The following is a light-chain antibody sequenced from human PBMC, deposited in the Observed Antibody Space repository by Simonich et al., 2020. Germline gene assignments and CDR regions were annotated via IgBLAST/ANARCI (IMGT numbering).Light chain of an antibody. J-gene: IGLJ2*01. CDR3: QTWGTGVV. V-gene: IGLV4-69*01. CDR2: LNSDGSH. Sequence: QLVLTQSPSASASLGASVKLTCTLSSGHSSYAIAWHPQQPEKGPRYLMKLNSDGSHSEGDGIPDRFSGSSSGAERYLTISSLQSEDEADYYCQTWGTGVVFGGGTKLTVL. CDR1: SGHSSYA.